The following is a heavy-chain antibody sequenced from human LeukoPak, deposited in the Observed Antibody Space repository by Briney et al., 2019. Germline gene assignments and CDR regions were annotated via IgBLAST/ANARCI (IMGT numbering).Heavy chain of an antibody. V-gene: IGHV3-7*01. CDR3: ARVRTTGTYYGMDV. CDR2: IKQDGSEK. Sequence: GVTLRLSCAASGFTFSSYWMSWVRQAPGKGLEGVVNIKQDGSEKYYVDSVKGRFTISRDNPKNSLFLQMNSLIAEDTALYYCARVRTTGTYYGMDVWGQGTTVTVSS. J-gene: IGHJ6*02. CDR1: GFTFSSYW. D-gene: IGHD4-17*01.